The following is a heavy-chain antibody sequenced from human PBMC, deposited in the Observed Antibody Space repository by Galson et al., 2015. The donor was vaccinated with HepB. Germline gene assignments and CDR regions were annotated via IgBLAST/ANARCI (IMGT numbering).Heavy chain of an antibody. V-gene: IGHV3-48*01. CDR3: ARESAPYGDLPYYYYGMDV. J-gene: IGHJ6*02. Sequence: SLRLSCAASGFTFSSYSMNWVRQAPGKGLEWVSYISSSSSTIYYADSVKGRFTISRDNAKNSLYLQMNSLRAEDTAVYYCARESAPYGDLPYYYYGMDVWGQGTTVTVSS. D-gene: IGHD4-17*01. CDR2: ISSSSSTI. CDR1: GFTFSSYS.